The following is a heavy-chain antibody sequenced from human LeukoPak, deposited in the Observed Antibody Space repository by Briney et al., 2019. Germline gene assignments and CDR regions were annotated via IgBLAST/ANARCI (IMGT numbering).Heavy chain of an antibody. CDR2: INPSGGST. CDR1: GYTFTSYY. J-gene: IGHJ4*02. CDR3: ARGEDIGVYAEGDNFDY. V-gene: IGHV1-46*01. Sequence: ASVKVSCKASGYTFTSYYMHWVRQAPGQGLEWMGIINPSGGSTSYAQKFQGRVTMTRDMSTSTVYMELSSLRSEDTAVYYCARGEDIGVYAEGDNFDYWGQGTLVTVSS. D-gene: IGHD5/OR15-5a*01.